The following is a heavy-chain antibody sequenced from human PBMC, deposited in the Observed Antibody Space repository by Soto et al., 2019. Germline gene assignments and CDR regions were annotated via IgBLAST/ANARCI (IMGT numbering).Heavy chain of an antibody. V-gene: IGHV4-34*01. CDR3: ARGRRGSGSYYLAHTYYYYMDL. CDR1: GGSFSGYY. D-gene: IGHD3-10*01. Sequence: SETLSLTCAVYGGSFSGYYWSWIRQPPGKGLEWIGEINHSGSTNYNPSLKSRVTISVDTSKNQFSLKLSSVTAADTAVYYCARGRRGSGSYYLAHTYYYYMDLWGKGTTVTVSS. J-gene: IGHJ6*03. CDR2: INHSGST.